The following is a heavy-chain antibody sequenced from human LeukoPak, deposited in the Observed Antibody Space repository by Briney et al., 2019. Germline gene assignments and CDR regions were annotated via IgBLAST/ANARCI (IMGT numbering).Heavy chain of an antibody. Sequence: VASVKVSFKASGGTFSSYAISWVRQAPGQGLEWMGRIIPILGIANYAQKFQGRVTITADKSTSTAYMELSSLRSEDTAVYYCASYDSSGYYYVGYYYYGMDVWGQGTTVTVSS. CDR1: GGTFSSYA. J-gene: IGHJ6*02. D-gene: IGHD3-22*01. CDR3: ASYDSSGYYYVGYYYYGMDV. CDR2: IIPILGIA. V-gene: IGHV1-69*04.